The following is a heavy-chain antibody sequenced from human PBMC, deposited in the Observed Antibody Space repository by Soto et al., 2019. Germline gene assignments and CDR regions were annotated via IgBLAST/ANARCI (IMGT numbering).Heavy chain of an antibody. D-gene: IGHD6-6*01. J-gene: IGHJ6*02. CDR2: IIPIFGTA. Sequence: SVKVSCKASGGTFSSYAISWVRQAPGQGREWMGGIIPIFGTANYAQKFQGRVTISPDESTSTAYMELSSLRSEDTAVYYCAKGDGSIAARSPYYYYGMDVSGQGTTVTVSS. CDR1: GGTFSSYA. V-gene: IGHV1-69*13. CDR3: AKGDGSIAARSPYYYYGMDV.